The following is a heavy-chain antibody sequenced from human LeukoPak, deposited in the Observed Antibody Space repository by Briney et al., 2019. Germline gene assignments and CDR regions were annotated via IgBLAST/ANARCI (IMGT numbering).Heavy chain of an antibody. CDR1: GGSISSGGYY. Sequence: PSETLSLTCTVSGGSISSGGYYWSWIRQHPGKGLEWIGYIYYSGSTYYDPSLKSRVTISVDTSKNQFSLKLSSVTAADTAVYYCARDPGGRFSYYFDYWGQGTLVTVSS. V-gene: IGHV4-31*03. D-gene: IGHD3-3*01. CDR3: ARDPGGRFSYYFDY. J-gene: IGHJ4*02. CDR2: IYYSGST.